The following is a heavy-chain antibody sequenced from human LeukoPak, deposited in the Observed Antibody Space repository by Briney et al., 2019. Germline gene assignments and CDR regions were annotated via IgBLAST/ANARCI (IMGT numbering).Heavy chain of an antibody. V-gene: IGHV3-7*02. D-gene: IGHD2-15*01. Sequence: GGSLRLSCAASGFTFSSYWMSWVRQAPGKGLEWVANIKGDGSDNHYVDSVRGRFTISRDNAKNSLYLQMNSLRAEDTAVYYCAKAHIVVVVAATGFDYWGQGTLVTVSS. CDR2: IKGDGSDN. CDR1: GFTFSSYW. CDR3: AKAHIVVVVAATGFDY. J-gene: IGHJ4*02.